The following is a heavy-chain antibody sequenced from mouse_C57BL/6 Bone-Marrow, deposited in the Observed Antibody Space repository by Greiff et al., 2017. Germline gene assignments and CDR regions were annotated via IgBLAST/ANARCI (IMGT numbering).Heavy chain of an antibody. J-gene: IGHJ2*01. V-gene: IGHV1-81*01. Sequence: QVQLKQSGAELARPGASVKLSCKASGYTFTSYGISWVKQRTGQGLEWIGEIYPRSGNTYYNEKFKGKATLTAGQSSSTAYMELRSLTSEDAAVYFCARSASSSFYFDYWGQGTTLTVSS. CDR2: IYPRSGNT. CDR3: ARSASSSFYFDY. D-gene: IGHD1-1*01. CDR1: GYTFTSYG.